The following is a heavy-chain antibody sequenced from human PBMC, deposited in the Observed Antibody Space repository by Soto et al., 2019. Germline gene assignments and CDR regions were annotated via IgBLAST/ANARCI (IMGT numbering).Heavy chain of an antibody. CDR2: IVVGSGNT. CDR3: AAQITIFGVVTLYDAFDI. V-gene: IGHV1-58*02. D-gene: IGHD3-3*01. CDR1: GFTFTSSA. Sequence: GASVKVSCKASGFTFTSSAMQWVRQARGQRLEWIGWIVVGSGNTNYAQKFQERVTITRDMSTSTAYMELSSLRSEDTAVYYCAAQITIFGVVTLYDAFDIWGQGTMVTVSS. J-gene: IGHJ3*02.